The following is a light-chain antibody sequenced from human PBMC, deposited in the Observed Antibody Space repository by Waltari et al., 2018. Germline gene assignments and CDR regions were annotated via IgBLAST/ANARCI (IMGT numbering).Light chain of an antibody. CDR1: QSVSSSY. CDR2: GAS. Sequence: EIVLTQSPGTLSLSPGERATLSCRASQSVSSSYLAWYQHKPGQAPRLLIYGASSRATGIPDRFSGSGSGTDFTLTISRLEPEDFAVYYCQQYGSSYPWTFGQGTKVEIK. J-gene: IGKJ1*01. CDR3: QQYGSSYPWT. V-gene: IGKV3-20*01.